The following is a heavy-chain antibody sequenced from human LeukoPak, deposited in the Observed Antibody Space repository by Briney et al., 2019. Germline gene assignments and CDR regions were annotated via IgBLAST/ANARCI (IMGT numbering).Heavy chain of an antibody. D-gene: IGHD5-24*01. J-gene: IGHJ3*02. CDR2: INPNSGGT. V-gene: IGHV1-2*02. CDR3: ARDRHVEMATIGAFDI. Sequence: ASVKVSCKASGYTFTGYYMHWVRQAPGQGLEWMGWINPNSGGTNYAQKFQGRVTMTRDMSTSTVYMELSSLRSEDTAVYYCARDRHVEMATIGAFDIRGQGTMVTVSS. CDR1: GYTFTGYY.